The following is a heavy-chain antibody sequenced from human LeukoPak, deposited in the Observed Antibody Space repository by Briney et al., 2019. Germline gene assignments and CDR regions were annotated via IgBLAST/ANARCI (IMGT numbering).Heavy chain of an antibody. J-gene: IGHJ4*02. D-gene: IGHD3-10*01. CDR3: AKGAMVRGVIRYYFDY. CDR1: GFTFSSYA. Sequence: GGSLRLSCAASGFTFSSYAMSWVRQAPGKGLEWVSAISGSGGSTYYADSVKGRFTISRDNSKNTLYLQMNSLRAEGTAVYYCAKGAMVRGVIRYYFDYWGQGTLVTVSS. V-gene: IGHV3-23*01. CDR2: ISGSGGST.